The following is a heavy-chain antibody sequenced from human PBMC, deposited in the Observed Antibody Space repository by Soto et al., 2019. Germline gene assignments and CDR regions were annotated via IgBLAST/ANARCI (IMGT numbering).Heavy chain of an antibody. J-gene: IGHJ6*02. CDR2: IYYSGST. Sequence: SETLSLTCTVSGGSISSYYWSWIRQPPGKGLEWIGYIYYSGSTNYNPSLKSRVTISVDTSKNRFSLKLSSVTAADTAVYYCARGGYYDFWSGYYKGGHYYYGMDVWGQGTTVTVSS. V-gene: IGHV4-59*01. CDR3: ARGGYYDFWSGYYKGGHYYYGMDV. D-gene: IGHD3-3*01. CDR1: GGSISSYY.